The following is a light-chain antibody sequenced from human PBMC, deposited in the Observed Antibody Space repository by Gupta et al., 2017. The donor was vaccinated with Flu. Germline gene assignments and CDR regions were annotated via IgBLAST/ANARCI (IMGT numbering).Light chain of an antibody. V-gene: IGLV2-14*01. CDR3: CSYTTSDTLV. Sequence: QSALTQPASVSGSPGQSITISCTGTSNDVGGYNFVSWYQQHPGKAPRLLIYEVSNRPSGVSNRFSGSKSGNTASLTISGLQAEDEGNYYCCSYTTSDTLVFGGGTKLTVL. J-gene: IGLJ3*02. CDR2: EVS. CDR1: SNDVGGYNF.